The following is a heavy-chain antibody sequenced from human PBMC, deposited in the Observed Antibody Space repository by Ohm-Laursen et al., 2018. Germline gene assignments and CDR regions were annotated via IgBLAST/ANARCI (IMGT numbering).Heavy chain of an antibody. V-gene: IGHV3-23*01. J-gene: IGHJ4*02. CDR3: AKSRSGDGINFDC. CDR2: ISGSAAST. Sequence: SLRLSCAASGFTFTSYAMTWVRQAPGKGLEWVSAISGSAASTYYADSVQGRFTVSRDNSKNTLYLQVNSLRAEDTAVYYCAKSRSGDGINFDCWGQGTLVTVSS. CDR1: GFTFTSYA. D-gene: IGHD3-10*01.